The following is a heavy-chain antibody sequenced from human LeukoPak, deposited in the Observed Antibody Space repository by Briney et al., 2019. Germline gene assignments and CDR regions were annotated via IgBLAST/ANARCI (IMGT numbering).Heavy chain of an antibody. CDR3: TTGRSRASYYYDSSGYYYFSYFDY. J-gene: IGHJ4*02. D-gene: IGHD3-22*01. CDR2: IKSKTDGGTT. Sequence: GGSLRLSCAASGFTFSNAWMSWVRQAPGKGLEWVGRIKSKTDGGTTDYAAPVKGRFTISRDESKNTLYLQMNSLKTEDTAVYYCTTGRSRASYYYDSSGYYYFSYFDYWGQGTLVTVSS. CDR1: GFTFSNAW. V-gene: IGHV3-15*01.